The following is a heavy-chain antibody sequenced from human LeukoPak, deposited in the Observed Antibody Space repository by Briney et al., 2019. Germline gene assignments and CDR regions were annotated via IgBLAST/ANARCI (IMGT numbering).Heavy chain of an antibody. CDR1: GFTFGNFA. CDR2: ITWNSGSI. D-gene: IGHD3-10*01. J-gene: IGHJ4*02. Sequence: PGRSLRLSCAASGFTFGNFAMHWVRQAPGKGLEWVSGITWNSGSIVYADSVKGRFTISRDNAKNSLYLQMISLRAEDTAFYYCAKGPYGSGSYPSDYWGQGTLVTVSS. CDR3: AKGPYGSGSYPSDY. V-gene: IGHV3-9*01.